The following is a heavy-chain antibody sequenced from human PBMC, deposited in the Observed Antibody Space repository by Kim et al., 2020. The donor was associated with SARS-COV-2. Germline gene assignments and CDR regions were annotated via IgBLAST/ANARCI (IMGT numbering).Heavy chain of an antibody. D-gene: IGHD3-3*01. J-gene: IGHJ6*02. V-gene: IGHV3-48*03. CDR3: ARDQKITIFGVVPYYYYGMDV. CDR1: GFTFSSYE. Sequence: GGSLRLSCAASGFTFSSYEMNWVRQAPGKGLEWVSYISSSGSTIYYADSVKGRFTISRDNAKNSLYLQMNSLRAEDTAVYYCARDQKITIFGVVPYYYYGMDVWGQGTTVTVSS. CDR2: ISSSGSTI.